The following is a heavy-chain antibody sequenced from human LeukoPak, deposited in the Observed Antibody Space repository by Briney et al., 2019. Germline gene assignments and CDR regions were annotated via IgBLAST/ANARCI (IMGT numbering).Heavy chain of an antibody. CDR3: ARETSTAGSFRF. CDR1: GYSFSTYW. D-gene: IGHD4-17*01. V-gene: IGHV5-51*01. Sequence: GESLKISCKGSGYSFSTYWIAWVCQMPGKGLEWMGIIYPGDSDTRYSPSFQGQVTISADKSINTAYLQWSSLKASDTTIYYCARETSTAGSFRFWGQGTLVTVSS. J-gene: IGHJ4*02. CDR2: IYPGDSDT.